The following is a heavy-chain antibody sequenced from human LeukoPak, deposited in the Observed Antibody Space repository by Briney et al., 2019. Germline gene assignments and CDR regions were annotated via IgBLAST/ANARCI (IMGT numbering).Heavy chain of an antibody. CDR1: GYTFTSYA. Sequence: ASVKVSCKASGYTFTSYAMNWVRQAPGQGLEWRGWINTNTGNPTYAQGFTGRFVFSLDTSVSTAYLQISSLKAEDTAVYYCAAPKDYYDSSDAFDIWGQGTMVTVSS. V-gene: IGHV7-4-1*02. CDR3: AAPKDYYDSSDAFDI. D-gene: IGHD3-22*01. CDR2: INTNTGNP. J-gene: IGHJ3*02.